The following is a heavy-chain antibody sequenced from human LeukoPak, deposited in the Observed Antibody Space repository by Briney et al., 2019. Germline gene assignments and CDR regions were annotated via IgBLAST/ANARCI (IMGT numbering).Heavy chain of an antibody. V-gene: IGHV4-34*01. Sequence: SETLSLTCAVFGGSFSGYYWSWIRQPPGKGLEWFGEINHSGSTIYNPSFKSRVTISVDTSKNQFSLKLSSVTAADTAVYYCAGSYGDYVSLYYYYMDVWGKGTTVTISS. J-gene: IGHJ6*03. CDR2: INHSGST. CDR1: GGSFSGYY. D-gene: IGHD4-17*01. CDR3: AGSYGDYVSLYYYYMDV.